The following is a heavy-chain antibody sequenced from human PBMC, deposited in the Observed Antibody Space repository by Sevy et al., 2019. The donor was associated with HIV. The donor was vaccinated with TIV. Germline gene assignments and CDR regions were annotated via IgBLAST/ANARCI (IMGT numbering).Heavy chain of an antibody. CDR2: INPNSGGT. Sequence: ASVKVSCKASGYTFTGYYMHWVRLAPGQGLEWMGWINPNSGGTNYAQKFQGRVTMTRDTSISTAYMELSRLRSDDTAVYYCARDQFTMVRGVIIHGAFDIWGQGTMVTVSS. CDR3: ARDQFTMVRGVIIHGAFDI. CDR1: GYTFTGYY. V-gene: IGHV1-2*02. D-gene: IGHD3-10*01. J-gene: IGHJ3*02.